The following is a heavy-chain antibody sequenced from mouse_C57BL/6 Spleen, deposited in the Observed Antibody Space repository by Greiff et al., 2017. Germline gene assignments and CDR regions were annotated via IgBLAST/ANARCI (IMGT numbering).Heavy chain of an antibody. V-gene: IGHV3-6*01. CDR2: ISYDGSN. J-gene: IGHJ3*01. CDR3: VYYDYDGGCAD. CDR1: GYSITSGYY. Sequence: DVKLQESGPGLVKPSQSLSLTCSVTGYSITSGYYWYWIRQFPGNKLEWMGYISYDGSNNYNPSLKNRISITRDTSKNQFFLKLNSVTPEDTATYYCVYYDYDGGCADWGQGTLVTVSA. D-gene: IGHD2-4*01.